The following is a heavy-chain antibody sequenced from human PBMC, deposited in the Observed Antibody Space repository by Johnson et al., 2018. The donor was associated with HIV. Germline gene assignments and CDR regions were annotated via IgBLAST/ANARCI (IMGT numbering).Heavy chain of an antibody. CDR1: GFSFDSHS. D-gene: IGHD3-22*01. J-gene: IGHJ3*01. V-gene: IGHV3-23*04. Sequence: VQLVESGGGLVQPGGSLRLSCAASGFSFDSHSINWVRQAPGKGLQWVSAIGYRGSSTYYADSVKGRLTISRENSRSTVYLHLIHLRADDTALYYCAREISRYYYDYAAFDLWGQGTTVTVSS. CDR2: IGYRGSST. CDR3: AREISRYYYDYAAFDL.